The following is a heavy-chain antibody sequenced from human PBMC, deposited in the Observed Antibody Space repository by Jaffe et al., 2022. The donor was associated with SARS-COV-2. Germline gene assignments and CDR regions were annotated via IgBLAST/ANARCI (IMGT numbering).Heavy chain of an antibody. J-gene: IGHJ3*02. V-gene: IGHV3-15*01. D-gene: IGHD6-13*01. CDR2: IKSKTDGGTT. CDR1: GFTFSNAW. CDR3: TTDLLYSSTLMHAFDI. Sequence: EVQLVESGGGLVKPGGSLRLSCAASGFTFSNAWMSWVRQAPGKGLEWVGRIKSKTDGGTTDYAAPVKGRFTISRDDSKNTLYLQMNSLKTEDTAVYYCTTDLLYSSTLMHAFDIWGQGTMVTVSS.